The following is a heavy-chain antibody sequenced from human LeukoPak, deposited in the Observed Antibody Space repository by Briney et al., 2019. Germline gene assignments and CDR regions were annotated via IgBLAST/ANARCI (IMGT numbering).Heavy chain of an antibody. Sequence: GGSLRLSCAASGFTFSSYAMSWVRQAPGKGLEWVSAISGSGGSTYYADSVKGRFTISRDNSKNTLYLQMNSLRAEDTAVCYCHAGELRLGELSFHDYWGQGTLVTVSS. J-gene: IGHJ4*02. CDR1: GFTFSSYA. V-gene: IGHV3-23*01. D-gene: IGHD3-16*02. CDR3: HAGELRLGELSFHDY. CDR2: ISGSGGST.